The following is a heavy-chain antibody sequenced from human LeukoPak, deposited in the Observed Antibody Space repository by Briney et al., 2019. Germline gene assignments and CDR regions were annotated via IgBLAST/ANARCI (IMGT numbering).Heavy chain of an antibody. CDR1: GFTFSSYA. D-gene: IGHD3-22*01. V-gene: IGHV3-30-3*01. CDR2: ISYDGSNK. CDR3: ARGMKDYYDSSGYYGYFPH. Sequence: PGGSLRLSCAASGFTFSSYAMHWVRQAPGKGLEWVAVISYDGSNKYYADSVKGRFTISRDNSKNTLYLQMNSLRAEDTAVYYCARGMKDYYDSSGYYGYFPHRGQGTLVTVSS. J-gene: IGHJ1*01.